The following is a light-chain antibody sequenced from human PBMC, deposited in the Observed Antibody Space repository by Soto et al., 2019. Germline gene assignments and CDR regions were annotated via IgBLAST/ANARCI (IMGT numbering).Light chain of an antibody. CDR1: SHDIGGYKY. J-gene: IGLJ1*01. Sequence: QSSLTQPASVSGSPGQSITISCTGTSHDIGGYKYVSWYQQHPGKAPKLMIYEVSNRPSGVSNRFSGSKSGNTASLTISGIQTEDEDDYYCCAYTSTSALYVFGTGTKVTVL. CDR3: CAYTSTSALYV. V-gene: IGLV2-14*01. CDR2: EVS.